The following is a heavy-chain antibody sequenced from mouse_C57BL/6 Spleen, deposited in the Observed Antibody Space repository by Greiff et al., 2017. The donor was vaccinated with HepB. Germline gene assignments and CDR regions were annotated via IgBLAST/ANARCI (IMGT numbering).Heavy chain of an antibody. CDR1: GYSITSGYY. J-gene: IGHJ4*01. CDR2: ISYDGSN. D-gene: IGHD1-1*01. Sequence: EVKLQESGPGLVKPSQSLSLTCSVTGYSITSGYYWNWIRQFPGNKLEWMGYISYDGSNNYNPSLKNRISITRDTSKNQFFLKLNSVTTEDTATYYCARDLSSSYAMDYWGQGTSVTVSS. CDR3: ARDLSSSYAMDY. V-gene: IGHV3-6*01.